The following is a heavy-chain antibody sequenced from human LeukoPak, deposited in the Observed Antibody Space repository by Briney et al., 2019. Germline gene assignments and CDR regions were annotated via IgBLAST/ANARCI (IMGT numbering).Heavy chain of an antibody. CDR1: GGSISTYY. J-gene: IGHJ6*03. CDR3: ARSIAVGGPQFAYYYYMDV. CDR2: IYTSGST. V-gene: IGHV4-4*07. D-gene: IGHD6-13*01. Sequence: PSETLSLTCTIYGGSISTYYWSWIRQPAGKGLEWIGRIYTSGSTNYNPSIKSRVTISVDKSKKQFSLKLSSVTAADTGVYYCARSIAVGGPQFAYYYYMDVWGKGTTVTVSS.